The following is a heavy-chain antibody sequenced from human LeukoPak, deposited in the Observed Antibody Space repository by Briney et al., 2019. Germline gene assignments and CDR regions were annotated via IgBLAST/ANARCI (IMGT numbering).Heavy chain of an antibody. Sequence: ASVKVSCKASGYTFTGYYMHWVRQAPGQGLEWMGWINPNSGGTNYAQKFQGRVTMTRDTSISTAYMELSRLRSDDTAVYYCARDHTSRDGYTSYYFDYWGREPWSPSPQ. CDR2: INPNSGGT. CDR3: ARDHTSRDGYTSYYFDY. J-gene: IGHJ4*02. CDR1: GYTFTGYY. V-gene: IGHV1-2*02. D-gene: IGHD5-24*01.